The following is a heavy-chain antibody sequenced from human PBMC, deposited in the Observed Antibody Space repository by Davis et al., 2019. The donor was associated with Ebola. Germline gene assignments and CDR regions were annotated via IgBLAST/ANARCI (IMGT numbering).Heavy chain of an antibody. Sequence: GSLRLSCATSRFTFSRYAMNWVRQAPGKGLEWVSVISGSGNNTYYADSVKGRFTISRDNSKNTLYLQMNSLRVEDTAVYYCARDLSIVSVIYAMNYWGQGTLVTVSS. J-gene: IGHJ4*02. V-gene: IGHV3-23*01. D-gene: IGHD2-8*01. CDR3: ARDLSIVSVIYAMNY. CDR1: RFTFSRYA. CDR2: ISGSGNNT.